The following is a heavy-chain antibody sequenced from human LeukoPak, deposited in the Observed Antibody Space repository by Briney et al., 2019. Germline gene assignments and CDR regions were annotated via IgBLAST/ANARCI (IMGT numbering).Heavy chain of an antibody. Sequence: GGPLRLSCAASGFTFSSYAMSWVRQAPGKGLEWVSAISGSGGSTYYADSAKGRFTISRDNSKNTLYLQMNSLRAEDTAVYYCAKDPRAGYCSSTSCYTGGLFDYWGQGTLVTVSS. V-gene: IGHV3-23*01. J-gene: IGHJ4*02. CDR1: GFTFSSYA. CDR3: AKDPRAGYCSSTSCYTGGLFDY. CDR2: ISGSGGST. D-gene: IGHD2-2*02.